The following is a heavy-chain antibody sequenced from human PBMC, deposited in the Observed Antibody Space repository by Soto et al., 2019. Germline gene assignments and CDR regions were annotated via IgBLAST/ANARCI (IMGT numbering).Heavy chain of an antibody. V-gene: IGHV3-74*01. J-gene: IGHJ2*01. D-gene: IGHD1-26*01. CDR2: IKTDGSII. CDR3: ARVGQGAWYFDL. Sequence: EVQLVESGGGLVQPGGSLRLSCAASGFSFSSYWMHWVSQAPGKGLVWVSRIKTDGSIITYADSVKGLFTISRDNAKNTLYLQMNTLRVEDTAVYYCARVGQGAWYFDLWGRGTLVTVSS. CDR1: GFSFSSYW.